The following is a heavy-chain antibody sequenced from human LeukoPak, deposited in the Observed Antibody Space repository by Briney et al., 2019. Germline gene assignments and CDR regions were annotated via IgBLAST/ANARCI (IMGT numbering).Heavy chain of an antibody. V-gene: IGHV4-39*07. Sequence: PSETLSLTCTVSGGSISSSSYYWGWIRQPPGKGLEWIGSIYYSGSTYYNPSLKSRVTISVDTSKNQFSLKLSSVTAADTAVYYCARAGSWLYYFDYWGQGTLVTVSS. CDR3: ARAGSWLYYFDY. D-gene: IGHD6-13*01. CDR1: GGSISSSSYY. J-gene: IGHJ4*02. CDR2: IYYSGST.